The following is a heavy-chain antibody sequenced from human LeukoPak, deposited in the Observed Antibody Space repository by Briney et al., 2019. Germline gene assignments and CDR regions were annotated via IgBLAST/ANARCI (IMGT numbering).Heavy chain of an antibody. Sequence: GGSLRLSCAASGFTFSSYSMNWVRQAPGKGLEWVSSISSSSSYIYYADSVKGRFTISRDNAKNSLYLQMNSLRAEDTAVYYCARDILSNYDILTGPRDYWGQGTLVTVSS. CDR3: ARDILSNYDILTGPRDY. V-gene: IGHV3-21*01. D-gene: IGHD3-9*01. CDR2: ISSSSSYI. CDR1: GFTFSSYS. J-gene: IGHJ4*02.